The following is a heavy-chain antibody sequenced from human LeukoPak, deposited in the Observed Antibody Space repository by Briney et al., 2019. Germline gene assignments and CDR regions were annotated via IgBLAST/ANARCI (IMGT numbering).Heavy chain of an antibody. CDR1: GYTFTSYG. CDR2: ISAYNGNT. CDR3: ARDMSRYYDFWRGYLIDY. Sequence: GASVKVSCKASGYTFTSYGISWVRQAPGQGLERMGWISAYNGNTNYAQKLQGRVTMTTDTSTSTAYMELRRLRSDDTAVYYCARDMSRYYDFWRGYLIDYWGQGTLVTVSS. J-gene: IGHJ4*02. V-gene: IGHV1-18*01. D-gene: IGHD3-3*01.